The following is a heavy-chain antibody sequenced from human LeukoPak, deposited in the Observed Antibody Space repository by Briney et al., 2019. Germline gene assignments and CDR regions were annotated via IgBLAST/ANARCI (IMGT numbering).Heavy chain of an antibody. D-gene: IGHD4-23*01. Sequence: GGSLRLSCAASGFTFSSYWMSWVRQAPGKGQEWVANITPDGGDKYYVDSVKGRFTISRDNAKNSLYLQMDSLRAEDTAVFYCARVGYSGNSYDYWGQGTLVTVSS. CDR2: ITPDGGDK. CDR1: GFTFSSYW. CDR3: ARVGYSGNSYDY. V-gene: IGHV3-7*01. J-gene: IGHJ4*02.